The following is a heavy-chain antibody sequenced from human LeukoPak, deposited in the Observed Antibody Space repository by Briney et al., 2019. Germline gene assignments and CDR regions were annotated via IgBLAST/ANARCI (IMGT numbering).Heavy chain of an antibody. J-gene: IGHJ3*02. D-gene: IGHD2-2*01. CDR2: ISGSGYST. CDR1: GFTFSSYA. CDR3: ARGRGLHCSSVNCLTDAFDI. Sequence: GGSLRLSCAASGFTFSSYAMSWVRQAPGKGLEWVSPISGSGYSTFYADSVKGRFTISRDNSKNTLYLQMNSLRVEDSAVYYCARGRGLHCSSVNCLTDAFDIWGQGTMVTVSS. V-gene: IGHV3-23*01.